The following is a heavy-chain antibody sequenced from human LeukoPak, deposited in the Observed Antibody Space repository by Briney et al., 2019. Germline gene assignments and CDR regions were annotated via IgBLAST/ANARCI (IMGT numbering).Heavy chain of an antibody. CDR2: IYTSGST. D-gene: IGHD2-15*01. J-gene: IGHJ5*02. Sequence: SETLSLTCTVSGGSISSGSYYWSWIRQPAGKGLEWIGRIYTSGSTNYNPSLKSRVTISVDTSKNQFSLKLSSVTAADTAVYYCARVWVSSGGSCYDPWGQGTLVTVSS. CDR1: GGSISSGSYY. V-gene: IGHV4-61*02. CDR3: ARVWVSSGGSCYDP.